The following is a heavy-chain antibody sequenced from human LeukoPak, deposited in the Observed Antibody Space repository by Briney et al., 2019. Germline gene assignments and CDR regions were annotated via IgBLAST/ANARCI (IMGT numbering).Heavy chain of an antibody. J-gene: IGHJ4*02. CDR3: ARGEMGISIRDY. CDR1: GLSVSTATYY. D-gene: IGHD3-16*01. V-gene: IGHV4-61*01. CDR2: IYYRGST. Sequence: SETLSLTCTASGLSVSTATYYWSWIRQPPGKGLQWTGNIYYRGSTNYNPSLKSRVTISVDTSKNQFSLKLSSVTAADTAVYYCARGEMGISIRDYWGQGTLVTVSS.